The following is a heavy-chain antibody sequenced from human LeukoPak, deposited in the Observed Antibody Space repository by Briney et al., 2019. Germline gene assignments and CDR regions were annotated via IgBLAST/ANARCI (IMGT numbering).Heavy chain of an antibody. D-gene: IGHD6-13*01. CDR3: AKDVGIAAAGTIDY. CDR1: GFTFSSYA. J-gene: IGHJ4*02. CDR2: ISGSGGST. Sequence: GGSLRLSCAASGFTFSSYAMSWVRQASGKGLEWVSAISGSGGSTYYADSVKGRFTISRDNSKNTLYLQMNSLRAEDTAVYYCAKDVGIAAAGTIDYWGQGTLVTVSS. V-gene: IGHV3-23*01.